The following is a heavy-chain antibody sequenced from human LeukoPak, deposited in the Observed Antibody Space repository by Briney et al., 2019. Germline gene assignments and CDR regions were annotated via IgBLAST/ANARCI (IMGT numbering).Heavy chain of an antibody. CDR3: ARWDGYNFPFDY. V-gene: IGHV3-30-3*01. CDR2: ISYDGSNK. CDR1: GFTFSSYA. Sequence: PGGSLRLSCAASGFTFSSYAMHWVRQAPGKGLEWVAVISYDGSNKYYADSVKGRFTISRDNSKNTLYLQMNSLRAEDTAVYYCARWDGYNFPFDYWGQGTLVTVSS. J-gene: IGHJ4*02. D-gene: IGHD5-24*01.